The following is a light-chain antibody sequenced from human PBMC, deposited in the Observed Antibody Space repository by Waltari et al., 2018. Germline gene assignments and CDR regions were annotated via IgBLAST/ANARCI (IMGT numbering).Light chain of an antibody. Sequence: DIVMTQSPDSLAVSLGEWATINCKSSQSVLYSSNNSNYLAWYQQKPGQPPRLLIYLASTRESGVPDRFSGSGYGTDFTLIISSLQAEDVAVYYCQQYYSTPPLTFGGGTKVEIK. V-gene: IGKV4-1*01. CDR2: LAS. CDR3: QQYYSTPPLT. J-gene: IGKJ4*01. CDR1: QSVLYSSNNSNY.